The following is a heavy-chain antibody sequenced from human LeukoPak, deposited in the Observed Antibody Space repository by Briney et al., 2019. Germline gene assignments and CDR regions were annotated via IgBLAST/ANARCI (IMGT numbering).Heavy chain of an antibody. CDR2: ISSSSSYI. D-gene: IGHD3-10*01. Sequence: GGSLRLSCAASGFTFSSYSMSWVRQAPGKGLEWVSSISSSSSYIYYADSVKGRFTISRDNAKNSLYLQMNSLRAEDTAVYYCARDYGSGSYGLDWFDPWGQGTLVTVSS. V-gene: IGHV3-21*01. CDR1: GFTFSSYS. CDR3: ARDYGSGSYGLDWFDP. J-gene: IGHJ5*02.